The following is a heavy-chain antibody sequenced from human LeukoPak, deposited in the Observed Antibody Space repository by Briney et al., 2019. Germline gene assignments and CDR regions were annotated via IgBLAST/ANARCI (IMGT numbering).Heavy chain of an antibody. CDR2: IYYSGST. D-gene: IGHD3-22*01. Sequence: SQTLSLTCTVSGGTISSGDYYWSWIRQPPGKGLEWIGYIYYSGSTYYNPSLKSRVTISVDTSKNQFSLKLSSVTAADTAVYYCARKSVDSSARAFDYWGQGTLVTVSS. J-gene: IGHJ4*02. CDR1: GGTISSGDYY. CDR3: ARKSVDSSARAFDY. V-gene: IGHV4-30-4*01.